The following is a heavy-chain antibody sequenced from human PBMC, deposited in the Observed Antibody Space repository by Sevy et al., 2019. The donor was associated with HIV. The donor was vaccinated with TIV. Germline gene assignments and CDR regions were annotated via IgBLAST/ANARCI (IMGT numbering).Heavy chain of an antibody. CDR2: IYYSGST. V-gene: IGHV4-59*01. Sequence: SEILSLTCTVSGGSISSYYWSWIRQPPGKGLEWVGYIYYSGSTNYNPSLKSRVTISVDTSKNQFSLELSSVTAADPAVCFCARVLGYSYGYNWFDPWGQGTLVTVSS. CDR1: GGSISSYY. CDR3: ARVLGYSYGYNWFDP. J-gene: IGHJ5*02. D-gene: IGHD5-18*01.